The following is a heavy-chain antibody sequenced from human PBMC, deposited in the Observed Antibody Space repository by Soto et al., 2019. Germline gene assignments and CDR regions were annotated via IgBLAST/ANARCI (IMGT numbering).Heavy chain of an antibody. CDR1: GITFRNAW. CDR2: IKSRAGGGTT. V-gene: IGHV3-15*01. D-gene: IGHD2-2*01. Sequence: EVQLVESGGGVVKPGGSLRVACAASGITFRNAWMTWVRQAPGKGLEWVGLIKSRAGGGTTDYAAPVKGRFTISRDDSKNTLYLQMNSLKIEDTAVYYCTTDLDAEYALSYWGQGTLLIVSS. CDR3: TTDLDAEYALSY. J-gene: IGHJ4*02.